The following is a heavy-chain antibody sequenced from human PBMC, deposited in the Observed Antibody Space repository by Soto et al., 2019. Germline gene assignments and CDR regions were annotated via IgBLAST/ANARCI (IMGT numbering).Heavy chain of an antibody. CDR2: INAGNGNT. V-gene: IGHV1-3*01. CDR1: GYTFTSYA. Sequence: ASVKVSCKASGYTFTSYAMHRGRQAPGQRLDWMGWINAGNGNTKYSQKFQGRVTITRDTSASTAYMELSSLRSEDTAVYYCAIQGYSGYDGWFDPWGQGTLVTVSS. CDR3: AIQGYSGYDGWFDP. D-gene: IGHD5-12*01. J-gene: IGHJ5*02.